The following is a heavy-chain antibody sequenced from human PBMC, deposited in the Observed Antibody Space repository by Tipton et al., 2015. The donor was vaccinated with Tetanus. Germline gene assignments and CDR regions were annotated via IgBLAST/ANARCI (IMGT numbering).Heavy chain of an antibody. Sequence: TLSLTCTVSGVSIADNTNYWGWIRQSPGKGLEWIGSIYFSGDTYSTPSLKSRATISVDTSRNQFSLRLSSVTVADTAVYYCASHSSGYFAFFDYWGRGTLVASSS. D-gene: IGHD3-22*01. CDR3: ASHSSGYFAFFDY. CDR1: GVSIADNTNY. V-gene: IGHV4-39*01. J-gene: IGHJ4*02. CDR2: IYFSGDT.